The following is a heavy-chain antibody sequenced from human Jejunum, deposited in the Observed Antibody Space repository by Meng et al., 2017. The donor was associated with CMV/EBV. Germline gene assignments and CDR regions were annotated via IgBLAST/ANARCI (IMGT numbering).Heavy chain of an antibody. CDR2: INPSGGST. D-gene: IGHD2-2*01. CDR3: ARGQQLLSDYYYGLDV. CDR1: TVTSYY. J-gene: IGHJ6*02. V-gene: IGHV1-46*01. Sequence: TVTSYYMHRVRQATGQGLEWVGIINPSGGSTRYAQKFQGRVTMTRDTSTSTVYMGLSSLRSEDTAVFYCARGQQLLSDYYYGLDVWGQGTTVTVSS.